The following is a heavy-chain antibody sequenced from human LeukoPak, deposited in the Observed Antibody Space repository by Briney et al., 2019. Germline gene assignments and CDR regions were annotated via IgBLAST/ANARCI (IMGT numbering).Heavy chain of an antibody. Sequence: SETLSLTCTVSGYSISSGYYWGWIRQPPGKGLEWIGSIYHSGSTYYNPSLKSRVTISVDTSKNQFSLKLSSVTAADTAAYYCAREGPGDASAFDIWGQGTMVTVSS. D-gene: IGHD7-27*01. CDR3: AREGPGDASAFDI. CDR1: GYSISSGYY. CDR2: IYHSGST. V-gene: IGHV4-38-2*02. J-gene: IGHJ3*02.